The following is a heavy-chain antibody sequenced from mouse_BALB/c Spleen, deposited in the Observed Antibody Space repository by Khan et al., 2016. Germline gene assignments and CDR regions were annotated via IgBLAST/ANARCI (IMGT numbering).Heavy chain of an antibody. CDR3: ARSRAVAY. CDR1: GYTFTSYW. J-gene: IGHJ3*01. CDR2: INPSTGYT. D-gene: IGHD3-3*01. Sequence: QVQLQQSGAELAKPGASVKMSCKASGYTFTSYWMHWVKQRPGQGLEWIGYINPSTGYTEYNQKFKDKATLTADKSSSTAYMQLSSLTSEDSAVYYCARSRAVAYWGQGTLVTVSA. V-gene: IGHV1-7*01.